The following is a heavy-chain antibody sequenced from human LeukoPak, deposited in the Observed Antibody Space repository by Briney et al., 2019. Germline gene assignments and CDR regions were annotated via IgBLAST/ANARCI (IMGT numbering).Heavy chain of an antibody. Sequence: GGSLRLSCAASGFTFSNYAMSWVRQAPGKGLEWVSAISGSGGSTYYADSVKGRFTISRDSSENTLYLQMNSLRAEDTAVYYCAKAGAVVVVAAKYFDYWGQGTLVTVSS. J-gene: IGHJ4*02. CDR1: GFTFSNYA. V-gene: IGHV3-23*01. CDR3: AKAGAVVVVAAKYFDY. D-gene: IGHD2-15*01. CDR2: ISGSGGST.